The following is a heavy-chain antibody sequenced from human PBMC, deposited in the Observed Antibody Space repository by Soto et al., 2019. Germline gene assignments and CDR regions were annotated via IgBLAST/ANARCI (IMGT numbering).Heavy chain of an antibody. D-gene: IGHD6-13*01. V-gene: IGHV3-23*01. J-gene: IGHJ6*02. CDR1: SFTFSNYA. CDR2: ITGNGVDT. CDR3: AKHLGAAAVEVNYYYYYGMDV. Sequence: GGSLRLSCAASSFTFSNYAMNWVRQAPGKRLEWVASITGNGVDTYYADSVKGRFTISRDNSKNTIYVQMNSLTAEDTGVYYCAKHLGAAAVEVNYYYYYGMDVWGQGTTVTVSS.